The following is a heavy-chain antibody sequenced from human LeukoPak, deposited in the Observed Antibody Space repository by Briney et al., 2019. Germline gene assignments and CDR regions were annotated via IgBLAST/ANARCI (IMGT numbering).Heavy chain of an antibody. V-gene: IGHV2-5*02. CDR3: AHSYYGSGIPNFPFDY. Sequence: SGPTLVKPTQTLTLTCTLSGFSLSTSGVGVGWIRQPPGKALEWLALIYWDDDKRYSPSLKSRLTITKDTSKNQVVLTMTNMDPVDTATYYCAHSYYGSGIPNFPFDYWGQGTLVTVSS. J-gene: IGHJ4*02. D-gene: IGHD3-10*01. CDR1: GFSLSTSGVG. CDR2: IYWDDDK.